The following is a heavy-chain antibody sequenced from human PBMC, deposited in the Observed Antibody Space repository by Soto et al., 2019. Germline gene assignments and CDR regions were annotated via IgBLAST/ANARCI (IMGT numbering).Heavy chain of an antibody. CDR3: ATDLYGMDV. CDR2: ISGSGGST. CDR1: GFTFTNYA. V-gene: IGHV3-23*01. Sequence: GGSLRLSCAASGFTFTNYAMNWVRQAPGEGLEWVSAISGSGGSTNYADSVKGRFTISRDNSKKMLYLQMNSLRAEDTAVYYCATDLYGMDVWGQGTTVTVSS. J-gene: IGHJ6*02.